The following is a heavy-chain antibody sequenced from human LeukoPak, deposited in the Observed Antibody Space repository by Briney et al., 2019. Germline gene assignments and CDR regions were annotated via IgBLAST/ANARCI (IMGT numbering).Heavy chain of an antibody. J-gene: IGHJ4*02. D-gene: IGHD1-14*01. V-gene: IGHV4-39*01. CDR2: IYYSGST. CDR3: ARPSLSGRPGPMDY. Sequence: SETLSLTCTVSGGSIISSSYYWGWIRQPPGMGLEWIGSIYYSGSTYYNPSLKSRVTISVDTSKNQFSLKLSSVTAADTAVYYCARPSLSGRPGPMDYWGQGTLVTVSS. CDR1: GGSIISSSYY.